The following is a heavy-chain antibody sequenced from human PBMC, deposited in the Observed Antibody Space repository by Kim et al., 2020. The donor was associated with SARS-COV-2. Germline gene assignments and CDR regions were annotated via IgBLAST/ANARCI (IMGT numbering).Heavy chain of an antibody. CDR1: GFSFSSYS. CDR2: ISSSSTYI. J-gene: IGHJ4*02. D-gene: IGHD2-21*02. CDR3: ARGQHIVLVTTNDF. Sequence: GGSLRLSCAASGFSFSSYSMDWVRQAPGKGLEWVSSISSSSTYIYYADSVKGRFTISRDNAKNSLYLQLNSLRAEDTAVYYCARGQHIVLVTTNDFWGQGALVTVSS. V-gene: IGHV3-21*01.